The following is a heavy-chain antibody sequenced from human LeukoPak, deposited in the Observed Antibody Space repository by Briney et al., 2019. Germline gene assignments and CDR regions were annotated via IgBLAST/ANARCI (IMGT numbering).Heavy chain of an antibody. V-gene: IGHV4-59*01. CDR3: ATLGVRFGERWFDP. J-gene: IGHJ5*02. Sequence: SETLSLTCTVSGGPISSYYWSWIRQPPGKGLEWIGYIYYSGSTNYNPSLKSRVTISVDTSKNQFSLKLSSVTAADTAVYYCATLGVRFGERWFDPWGQGTLVTVSS. D-gene: IGHD3-10*01. CDR1: GGPISSYY. CDR2: IYYSGST.